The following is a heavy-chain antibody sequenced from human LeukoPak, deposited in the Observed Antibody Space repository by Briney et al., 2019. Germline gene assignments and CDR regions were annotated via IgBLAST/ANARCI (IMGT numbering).Heavy chain of an antibody. D-gene: IGHD2/OR15-2a*01. J-gene: IGHJ4*02. CDR1: GYTFTSYG. V-gene: IGHV1-18*01. CDR3: ARVLVKTRGNYFHDDY. CDR2: ISAYDDKR. Sequence: ASVKVSCKASGYTFTSYGISWARQAPGQGPERMGWISAYDDKRNSVQRFQDRITMTTDTSTSTSYLELRNLRSDDTAVYYCARVLVKTRGNYFHDDYWGQGTLVTVSS.